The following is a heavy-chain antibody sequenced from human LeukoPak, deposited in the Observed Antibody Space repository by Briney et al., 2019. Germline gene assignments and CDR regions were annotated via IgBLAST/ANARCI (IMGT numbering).Heavy chain of an antibody. Sequence: ASVKVSCKASGYTFTSYAMHWVRQAPGQRLEWMGWINAGNGNTKYSQKFQGRVTITRDTFASTAYMELSSLRSEDTAVYYCARDRHYDILTGYYLDYWGQGTLVTVSS. CDR2: INAGNGNT. V-gene: IGHV1-3*01. J-gene: IGHJ4*02. CDR3: ARDRHYDILTGYYLDY. D-gene: IGHD3-9*01. CDR1: GYTFTSYA.